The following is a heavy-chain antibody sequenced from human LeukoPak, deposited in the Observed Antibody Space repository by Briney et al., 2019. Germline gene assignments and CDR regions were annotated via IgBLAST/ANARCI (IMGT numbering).Heavy chain of an antibody. CDR1: GFTFSSYW. J-gene: IGHJ4*02. Sequence: PGGSLRLSCAASGFTFSSYWMHWVRQAPGKGLVWVSRINTDGSSTSYADSVKGRFTISRDNSKNTLYLQMSSLRAEDTAVYYCVESGTYYNDFGQYWGQGTLVTVSS. CDR2: INTDGSST. D-gene: IGHD1-26*01. CDR3: VESGTYYNDFGQY. V-gene: IGHV3-74*01.